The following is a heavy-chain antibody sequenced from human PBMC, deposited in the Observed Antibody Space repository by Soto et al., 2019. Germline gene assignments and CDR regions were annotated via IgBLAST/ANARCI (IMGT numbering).Heavy chain of an antibody. Sequence: SETLSLTCTVSGGSISSYYWSWIRQPPGKGLEWIGYIYYSGSTNYNPSLKGRVTISVDTSKNQFSLKLSSVTAADTAVYYCARLRYSGYDYHYYYGMDVWGQGTTVTVSS. D-gene: IGHD5-12*01. CDR3: ARLRYSGYDYHYYYGMDV. J-gene: IGHJ6*02. V-gene: IGHV4-59*08. CDR2: IYYSGST. CDR1: GGSISSYY.